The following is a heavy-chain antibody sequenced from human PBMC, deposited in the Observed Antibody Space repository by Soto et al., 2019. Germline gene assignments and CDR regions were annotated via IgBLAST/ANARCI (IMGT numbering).Heavy chain of an antibody. Sequence: SETLCLTCAVYGGSFSGYYWSWIRQPPGKGLEWIGEINHSGSTNYNPSLKSRVTISVDTSKNQFSLKLSSVTAADTAVYYCARGSTTEGDGFPFDYWGQGTLVTVS. CDR2: INHSGST. V-gene: IGHV4-34*01. CDR1: GGSFSGYY. J-gene: IGHJ4*02. D-gene: IGHD1-1*01. CDR3: ARGSTTEGDGFPFDY.